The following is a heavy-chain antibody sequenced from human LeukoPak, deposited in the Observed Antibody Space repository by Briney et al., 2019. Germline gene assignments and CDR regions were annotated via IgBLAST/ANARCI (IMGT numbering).Heavy chain of an antibody. Sequence: GRSLRLSCAASGFTFSSYVMHWVRQAPGKGLEWVAVISYDGSNKYYADSVKGRFTVSRDNPKNTLYLQMNSLRAEDTAVYYCARDLTGTGDYWGQGTLVTVSS. CDR2: ISYDGSNK. J-gene: IGHJ4*02. V-gene: IGHV3-30-3*01. CDR3: ARDLTGTGDY. CDR1: GFTFSSYV.